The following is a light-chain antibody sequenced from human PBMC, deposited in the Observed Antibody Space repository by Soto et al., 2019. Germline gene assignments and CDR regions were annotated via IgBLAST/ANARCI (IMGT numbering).Light chain of an antibody. CDR2: GAS. Sequence: EIVMTQSPATLSVSPGERATLSCRASQSVSSNLAWYQQKPGQALRLLIYGASTRATGIPARFSGSGSGTEFTLTISSLQSEDFAVYYCQQYDNWPWTF. V-gene: IGKV3-15*01. CDR1: QSVSSN. J-gene: IGKJ1*01. CDR3: QQYDNWPWT.